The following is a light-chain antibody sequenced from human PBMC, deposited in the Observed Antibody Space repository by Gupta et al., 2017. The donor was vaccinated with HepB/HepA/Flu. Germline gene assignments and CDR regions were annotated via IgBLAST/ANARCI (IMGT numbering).Light chain of an antibody. CDR2: KAS. J-gene: IGKJ1*01. CDR1: QSISSW. Sequence: DIQMTQSASIMSASVGDRVTITCRASQSISSWLAWYQQKPGKAPKLLIYKASSLESGVPSRFSGRGSGTEFTLTISSLQPDDFATYYCQQYNSYPWTFGQGTKVEVK. V-gene: IGKV1-5*03. CDR3: QQYNSYPWT.